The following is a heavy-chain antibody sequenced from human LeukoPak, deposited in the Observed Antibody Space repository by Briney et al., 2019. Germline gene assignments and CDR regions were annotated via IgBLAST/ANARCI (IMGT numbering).Heavy chain of an antibody. CDR2: VSSGSSFI. Sequence: GGSLRLSCAASGFTFSSYSMNWVRQAPGKGLEWVSSVSSGSSFIYYADSVKGRFTISRDNAKNSLYLQMNSLRAEDTAVYYCASVAIAAAGDFDYWGQGTLVTVSS. J-gene: IGHJ4*02. D-gene: IGHD6-13*01. CDR1: GFTFSSYS. V-gene: IGHV3-21*01. CDR3: ASVAIAAAGDFDY.